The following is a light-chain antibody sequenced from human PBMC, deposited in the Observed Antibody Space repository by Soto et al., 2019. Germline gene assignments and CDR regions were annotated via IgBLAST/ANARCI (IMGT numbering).Light chain of an antibody. Sequence: DIQLTQSPSFLSASVGDRLTITCRTSQDISSYLAWYQQKPGKAPNLLIYGASTLQSGVPSRFSGSGSGTEFTLTISSLQSEDFATYFCQQFKTYPLTFGGGTKVEIK. J-gene: IGKJ4*01. CDR3: QQFKTYPLT. CDR1: QDISSY. CDR2: GAS. V-gene: IGKV1-9*01.